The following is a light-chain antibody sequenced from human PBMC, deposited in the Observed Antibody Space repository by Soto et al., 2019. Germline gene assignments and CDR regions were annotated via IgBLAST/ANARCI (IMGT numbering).Light chain of an antibody. Sequence: QPVLTQPPSASASLGASVKLTCTLSSGHNSYAIAWHQQQPEKGPRYLMKLNSDGSHSKGDGIPYRFSGSSSGAERYLTICSLQSEDEADYYCQTWSTDIRVFGGGTKLTVL. V-gene: IGLV4-69*01. CDR1: SGHNSYA. CDR3: QTWSTDIRV. CDR2: LNSDGSH. J-gene: IGLJ3*02.